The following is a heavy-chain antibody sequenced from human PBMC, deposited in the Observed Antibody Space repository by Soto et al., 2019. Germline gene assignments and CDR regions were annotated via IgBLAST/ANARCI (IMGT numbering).Heavy chain of an antibody. CDR2: INHSGST. CDR1: GGSFSSYY. V-gene: IGHV4-34*01. CDR3: ARGGYPKVYGMDV. D-gene: IGHD6-25*01. Sequence: SETLSLTCAVYGGSFSSYYWSWIRQPPGKGLEWIGGINHSGSTNYNPSLKSRVTISVDTSKNQFSLKLNSVTAADTAVYYCARGGYPKVYGMDVWGQGTTVTVSS. J-gene: IGHJ6*02.